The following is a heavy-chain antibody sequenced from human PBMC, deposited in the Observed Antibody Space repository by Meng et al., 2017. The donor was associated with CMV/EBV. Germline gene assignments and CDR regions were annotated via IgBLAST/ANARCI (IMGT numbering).Heavy chain of an antibody. J-gene: IGHJ4*02. D-gene: IGHD3-22*01. Sequence: GESLKISCAASGFTVSSNYMSWVRQAPGKGLEWVSVIYSGGSKYYADSVKGRFTISRDNSKNTLYLQMNSLRAEDTSVYYCARDSSGYYGYWGQGTLVTVSS. CDR1: GFTVSSNY. V-gene: IGHV3-66*02. CDR3: ARDSSGYYGY. CDR2: IYSGGSK.